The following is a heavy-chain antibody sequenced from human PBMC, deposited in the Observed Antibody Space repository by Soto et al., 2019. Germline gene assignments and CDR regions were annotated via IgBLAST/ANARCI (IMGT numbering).Heavy chain of an antibody. CDR1: GFTFNSYS. J-gene: IGHJ4*02. D-gene: IGHD1-26*01. Sequence: EVQLVESGGGLVQPGGSLRLSCVASGFTFNSYSMNWVRQAPGKGLEWISYINSGSTSVFYADSVKCRFTISRENAKNSLYLQMNSLRDEDKAVYYCASSASPDAYWGQGTLVTVSS. CDR2: INSGSTSV. V-gene: IGHV3-48*02. CDR3: ASSASPDAY.